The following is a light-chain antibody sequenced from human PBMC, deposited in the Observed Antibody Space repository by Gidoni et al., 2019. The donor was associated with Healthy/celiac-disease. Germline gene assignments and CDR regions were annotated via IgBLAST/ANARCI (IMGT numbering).Light chain of an antibody. CDR1: LSVSSSY. Sequence: EIVLTQSPGTLSLSPGERATLSCRASLSVSSSYLAWYQQKPGQAPRLLIYGASSRATGIPDRFSGSGSGTDFTLIISRLEPEDFAVYYCQQYGSSPPLTFGQGTRLEIK. V-gene: IGKV3-20*01. J-gene: IGKJ5*01. CDR2: GAS. CDR3: QQYGSSPPLT.